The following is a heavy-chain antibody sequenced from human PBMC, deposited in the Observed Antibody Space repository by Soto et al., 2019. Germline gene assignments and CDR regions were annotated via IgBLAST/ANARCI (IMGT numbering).Heavy chain of an antibody. CDR2: ISWDGGST. V-gene: IGHV3-43*01. CDR1: VFTFDDYT. CDR3: AKDNGPYYYYGMDV. J-gene: IGHJ6*02. Sequence: GWSLRLSCSASVFTFDDYTMHWCRQAPGKGLEWVSLISWDGGSTYYADSVKGRFTISRDNSKNSLYLQMNSLRTEDTALYYCAKDNGPYYYYGMDVWGQGTTVTVSS.